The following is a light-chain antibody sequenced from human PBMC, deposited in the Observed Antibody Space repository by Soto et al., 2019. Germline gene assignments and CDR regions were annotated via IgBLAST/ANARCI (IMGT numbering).Light chain of an antibody. V-gene: IGKV3-20*01. CDR3: QQYGVSPRT. CDR1: QSVAGSY. CDR2: GAS. Sequence: EIRLTQSPVTLSLSTGEGATLSCRASQSVAGSYLAWYQQKPGRTPRLLIYGASSRAIGIPDRFSGSGSGTEFTLTINRLEPEDFAVYYCQQYGVSPRTFGQGTKVDIK. J-gene: IGKJ1*01.